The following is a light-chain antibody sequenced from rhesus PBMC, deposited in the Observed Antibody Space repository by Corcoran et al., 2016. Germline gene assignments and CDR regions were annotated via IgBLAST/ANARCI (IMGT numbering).Light chain of an antibody. J-gene: IGKJ2*01. CDR2: GAS. V-gene: IGKV3-53*01. Sequence: QVILTQSPATLSLSPGERATLSCRASQSVSSSLAWYQQKPGQAPRLLLYGASRRATGIPDRFSGSGSGTSFTLTISSLEPEDFAVYYCQKYSSSPYSFGQGTKVEIK. CDR3: QKYSSSPYS. CDR1: QSVSSS.